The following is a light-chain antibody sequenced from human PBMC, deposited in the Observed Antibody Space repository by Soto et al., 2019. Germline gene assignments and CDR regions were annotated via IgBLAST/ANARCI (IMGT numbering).Light chain of an antibody. CDR1: FSDVGSYNL. CDR3: CSYAGSSTVV. V-gene: IGLV2-23*01. J-gene: IGLJ2*01. CDR2: EDT. Sequence: QSVLTQPASVSGSPGQSITISCTGTFSDVGSYNLVSWYQQHPGKAPKLMIYEDTKRPSGVSNRFSGSKSGYTASLTISGLQADDEADYYCCSYAGSSTVVFGGGTQLTVL.